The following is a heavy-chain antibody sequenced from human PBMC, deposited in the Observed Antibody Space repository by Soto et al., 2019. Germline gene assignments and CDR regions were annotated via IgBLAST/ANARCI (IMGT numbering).Heavy chain of an antibody. CDR2: TNSDGSTI. J-gene: IGHJ4*02. D-gene: IGHD3-16*02. Sequence: EVQLVESGGGLVQPGGSLRLSCAASGFTFSSSWMHWVRQAPGEGLVWVSRTNSDGSTINYADSVKGRFTISRDNAQNILYLQMNSVRVEDTAVYYCALEGNYRFDNWGQGTLVTVSS. V-gene: IGHV3-74*01. CDR3: ALEGNYRFDN. CDR1: GFTFSSSW.